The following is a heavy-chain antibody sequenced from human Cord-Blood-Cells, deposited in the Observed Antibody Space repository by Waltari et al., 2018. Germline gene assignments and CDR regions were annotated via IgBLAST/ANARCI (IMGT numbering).Heavy chain of an antibody. CDR2: KSKTDGGTT. D-gene: IGHD3-3*01. V-gene: IGHV3-15*01. J-gene: IGHJ1*01. CDR1: GFTFSNAW. CDR3: TTGIPYDFWSGYYEYFQH. Sequence: EVQLVETGGGLVKPGGSLRLSCAASGFTFSNAWLSWVRQAPGKGLEWVGRKSKTDGGTTDYAAPVKGRFTISRDDSKNTLYLQMNSLKTEDTAVYYCTTGIPYDFWSGYYEYFQHWGQGTLVTVSS.